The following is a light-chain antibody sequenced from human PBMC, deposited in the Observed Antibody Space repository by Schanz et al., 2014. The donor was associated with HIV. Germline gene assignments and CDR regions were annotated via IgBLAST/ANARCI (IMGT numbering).Light chain of an antibody. J-gene: IGLJ2*01. CDR2: EAS. CDR3: SSYTSVTTLHVV. V-gene: IGLV2-14*02. Sequence: QSALTQPASVSGSPGQSITISCTGTSSDIGTYNLVSWYQQHPGKAPKLMIFEASKRPSGVSSRFSGSKSGNTASLTISGLQAEDEAEYYCSSYTSVTTLHVVFGGGTKLTVL. CDR1: SSDIGTYNL.